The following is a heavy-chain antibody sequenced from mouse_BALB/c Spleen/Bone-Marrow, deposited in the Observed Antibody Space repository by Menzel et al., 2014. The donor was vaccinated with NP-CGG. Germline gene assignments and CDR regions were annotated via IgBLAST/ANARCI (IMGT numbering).Heavy chain of an antibody. CDR3: ARRGWFYAMDY. D-gene: IGHD3-3*01. J-gene: IGHJ4*01. Sequence: EVKVVESGGGLVQPGGSLKLSCATSGFTFSDYYMYWVRQTPEKRLEWVAYISNGGGSTYYPDTVKGRFTISRDNAKNTLCLQMSRLKSEGTAMYYCARRGWFYAMDYWGQGTSVTVSS. CDR2: ISNGGGST. CDR1: GFTFSDYY. V-gene: IGHV5-12*02.